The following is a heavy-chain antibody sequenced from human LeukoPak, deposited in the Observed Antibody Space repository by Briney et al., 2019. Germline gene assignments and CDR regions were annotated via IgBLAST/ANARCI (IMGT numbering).Heavy chain of an antibody. Sequence: SETLSLTCAVYGGSFSGHYWSWIRQPPGKGLGWIGEINHSGSTNYNPSLKSRVTISVDTSKNHFSLKLTSVTAADTAVYYCARGVGRRDDYNFPYYYYYYMDGWGKGTTVTVSS. V-gene: IGHV4-34*01. CDR1: GGSFSGHY. CDR2: INHSGST. D-gene: IGHD5-24*01. J-gene: IGHJ6*03. CDR3: ARGVGRRDDYNFPYYYYYYMDG.